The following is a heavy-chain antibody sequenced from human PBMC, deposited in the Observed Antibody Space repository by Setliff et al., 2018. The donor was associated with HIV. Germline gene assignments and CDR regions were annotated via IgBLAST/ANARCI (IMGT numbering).Heavy chain of an antibody. CDR2: ILHDGSDK. D-gene: IGHD6-13*01. V-gene: IGHV3-30*02. CDR3: ARGGIAAAGPFDY. J-gene: IGHJ4*02. Sequence: PGGSLRLSCAASGFTFSNYSMNWVRQAPGKGLGWVAFILHDGSDKDCSDSVKGRFTISRDNSKNTLYLQMNSLRAEDTAVYYCARGGIAAAGPFDYWGQGTLVTVSS. CDR1: GFTFSNYS.